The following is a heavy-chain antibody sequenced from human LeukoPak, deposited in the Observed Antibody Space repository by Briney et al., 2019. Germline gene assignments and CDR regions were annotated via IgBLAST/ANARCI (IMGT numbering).Heavy chain of an antibody. V-gene: IGHV3-30*18. CDR2: ISYDGSNK. Sequence: DPGGSLRLSCAASGFTFSSYGMHWVRQAPGKGLEWVAVISYDGSNKYYADSVKGRFTISRDNSKNTLYLQMNSLRAEDTAVYYCAKDGRRGSSGWYSDSYWYFDLWGRGTLVTVSS. J-gene: IGHJ2*01. CDR3: AKDGRRGSSGWYSDSYWYFDL. CDR1: GFTFSSYG. D-gene: IGHD6-19*01.